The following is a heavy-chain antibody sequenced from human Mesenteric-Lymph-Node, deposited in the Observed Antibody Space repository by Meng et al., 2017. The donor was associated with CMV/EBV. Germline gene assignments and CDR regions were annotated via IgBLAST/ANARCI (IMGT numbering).Heavy chain of an antibody. Sequence: GGSLRLSCAASGFTFSSYSMNWVRQAPGKGLEWVSSISSSSSYIYYADSVKGRFTISRDNAKNSLYLQMNSLRAEDTAVYYCARDRGGIVVVPAAIRYWGQGTLVTVSS. D-gene: IGHD2-2*02. J-gene: IGHJ4*02. CDR3: ARDRGGIVVVPAAIRY. CDR1: GFTFSSYS. CDR2: ISSSSSYI. V-gene: IGHV3-21*01.